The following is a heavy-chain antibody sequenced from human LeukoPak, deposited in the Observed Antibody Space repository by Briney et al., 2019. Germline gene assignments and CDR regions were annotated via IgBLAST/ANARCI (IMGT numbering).Heavy chain of an antibody. CDR3: AGRRSSGWYAY. D-gene: IGHD6-19*01. V-gene: IGHV3-53*01. J-gene: IGHJ4*02. CDR2: IYDSGTT. Sequence: GGSLRLSCATSGFTVSSNYMSWVRQAPGKGLEWVSVIYDSGTTYYADSVKGRFLIFRDTSKNTVDLQMNSLRVEDTAVYYCAGRRSSGWYAYWGQGTLVTDSS. CDR1: GFTVSSNY.